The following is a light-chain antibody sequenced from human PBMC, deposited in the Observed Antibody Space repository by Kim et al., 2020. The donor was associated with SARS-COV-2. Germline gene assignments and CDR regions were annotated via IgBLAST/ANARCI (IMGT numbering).Light chain of an antibody. J-gene: IGKJ1*01. CDR2: AAS. V-gene: IGKV1-27*01. CDR3: QKSDSAPLT. CDR1: QDISNY. Sequence: AAVGDRGTITCRATQDISNYLAWNQQKSGGVPTLLIYAASTLQSGFPSRFSASGSGTDFTLPISGLQPHDVAIYYCQKSDSAPLTFGQGTKVDIK.